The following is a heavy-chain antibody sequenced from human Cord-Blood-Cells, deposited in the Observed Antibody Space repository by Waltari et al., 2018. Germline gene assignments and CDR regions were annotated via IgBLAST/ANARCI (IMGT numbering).Heavy chain of an antibody. V-gene: IGHV4-59*11. CDR3: ARARLGAADAFDI. CDR2: IYYSGST. CDR1: GGSISSHY. J-gene: IGHJ3*02. Sequence: QVQLQESGPGLVKPSETLSLPCTVSGGSISSHYWRWIRQPPGKGLEWIGYIYYSGSTNYNPSLKSRVTISVDTSKNQFSLKLSSVTAADTAVYYCARARLGAADAFDIWGQGTMVTVSS. D-gene: IGHD3-10*01.